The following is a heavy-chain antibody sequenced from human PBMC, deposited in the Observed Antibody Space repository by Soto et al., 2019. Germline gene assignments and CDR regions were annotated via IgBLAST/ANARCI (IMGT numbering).Heavy chain of an antibody. D-gene: IGHD3-22*01. CDR2: VYYTGST. J-gene: IGHJ4*02. CDR3: ARGRTVRNYADDSSDYFYFFDY. V-gene: IGHV4-59*01. Sequence: SETLSLTCTVSGDSISTFYWGWMRQSPGKELEWIGYVYYTGSTNYNPSLKSRVTISVDRSKNQFSLKLTSANAADTAVYYCARGRTVRNYADDSSDYFYFFDYWGQVTQVTFSS. CDR1: GDSISTFY.